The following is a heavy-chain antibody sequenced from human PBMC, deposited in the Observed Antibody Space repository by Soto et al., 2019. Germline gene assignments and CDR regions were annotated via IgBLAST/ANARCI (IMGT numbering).Heavy chain of an antibody. CDR2: ISKDGDKK. Sequence: GGSLRLSCAASGFTFSNYSMHWVRPAPGKGLEWVAVISKDGDKKYYADSVKDRFTISRDNSKNTLYLQMNSLRPEDTAVHYCAREWSVSNPVYWGQGTQVTVSS. CDR3: AREWSVSNPVY. CDR1: GFTFSNYS. V-gene: IGHV3-30-3*01. D-gene: IGHD3-3*01. J-gene: IGHJ4*02.